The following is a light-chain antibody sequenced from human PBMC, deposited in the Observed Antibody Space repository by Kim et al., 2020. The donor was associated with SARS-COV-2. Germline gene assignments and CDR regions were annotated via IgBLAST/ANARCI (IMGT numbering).Light chain of an antibody. Sequence: QPVLTQPASVSGSPGQSITISCTGTISDVGSYNLVSWYQQHPGKAPKLMIYEVAKRPSGVSNRFSGSKSGNTASLTISGLQAEDEADYFCCSYAGSSTLIFGGGTKLTVL. CDR3: CSYAGSSTLI. CDR2: EVA. V-gene: IGLV2-23*02. CDR1: ISDVGSYNL. J-gene: IGLJ2*01.